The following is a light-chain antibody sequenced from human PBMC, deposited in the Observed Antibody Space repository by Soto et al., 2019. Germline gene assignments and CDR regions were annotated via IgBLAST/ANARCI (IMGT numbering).Light chain of an antibody. CDR3: SSFRSLSNTTFTVL. V-gene: IGLV2-14*01. J-gene: IGLJ2*01. Sequence: QSALTQPASVSGSPGQSITISCTGTSSDVGGYNYVSWYQQHPGKAPKLMIYEVSYRPSGVSNRFSGSKSGNTASLTISGLQAEDEANYYCSSFRSLSNTTFTVLFGGGTKLTVL. CDR2: EVS. CDR1: SSDVGGYNY.